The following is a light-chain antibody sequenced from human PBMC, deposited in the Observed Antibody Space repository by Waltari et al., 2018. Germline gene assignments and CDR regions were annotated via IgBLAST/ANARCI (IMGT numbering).Light chain of an antibody. V-gene: IGLV2-8*01. Sequence: QSALTQPPFASGSLGQSVTIPCTGTSRDVGGYQYFLWYQHHPGKAPKFMIYEVSKRPSGVPDRFSGSKSGNTASLTVSGLQAEDEADYYCSSYAGSNTWVFGGGTKLTVL. J-gene: IGLJ3*02. CDR1: SRDVGGYQY. CDR2: EVS. CDR3: SSYAGSNTWV.